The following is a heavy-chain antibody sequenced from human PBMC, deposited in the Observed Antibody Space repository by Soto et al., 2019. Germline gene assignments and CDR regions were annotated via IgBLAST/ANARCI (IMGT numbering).Heavy chain of an antibody. Sequence: SETLSLTCAVYCGSFSGYYWSWIRQPPGKGLEWIGEINHSGSTNYNPSLKSRVTMSVDTSKNQFSLKLSSVTAADTAVYYCARARLSRSWWFDPWGQGTLVTVSS. V-gene: IGHV4-34*01. CDR3: ARARLSRSWWFDP. CDR1: CGSFSGYY. D-gene: IGHD3-10*01. CDR2: INHSGST. J-gene: IGHJ5*02.